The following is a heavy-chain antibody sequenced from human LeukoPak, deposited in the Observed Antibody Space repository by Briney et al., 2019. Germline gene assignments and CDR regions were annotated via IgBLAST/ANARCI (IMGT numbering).Heavy chain of an antibody. CDR1: GYTFTSYG. V-gene: IGHV1-18*01. Sequence: ASVKVSCNASGYTFTSYGISWVRQAPGQGLEWMGWISAYNGNTNYAQKLQGRVTMTTDTSTSTAYMELRSLRSDDTAVYYCARDTWYYYDSSGYNAFDIWGQGTMVTVSS. D-gene: IGHD3-22*01. CDR2: ISAYNGNT. CDR3: ARDTWYYYDSSGYNAFDI. J-gene: IGHJ3*02.